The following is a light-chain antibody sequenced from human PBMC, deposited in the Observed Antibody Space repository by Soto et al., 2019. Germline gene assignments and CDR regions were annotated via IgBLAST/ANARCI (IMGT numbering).Light chain of an antibody. CDR3: SSYAGSDNLGV. CDR2: EVT. Sequence: QSVLTQPPSASGSPGQSVTISCTGTSSDVGGYNYVSWYQQHPDKAPRLIIYEVTKRPSGVPDRFSGSKSGNTASLTVSGLQAEDEADYYCSSYAGSDNLGVFGTGTKVTVL. CDR1: SSDVGGYNY. V-gene: IGLV2-8*01. J-gene: IGLJ1*01.